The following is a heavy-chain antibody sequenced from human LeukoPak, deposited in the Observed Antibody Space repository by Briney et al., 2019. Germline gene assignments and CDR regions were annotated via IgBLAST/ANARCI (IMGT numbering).Heavy chain of an antibody. V-gene: IGHV3-23*01. CDR2: ISDSGRST. CDR1: GFTFSSYA. D-gene: IGHD1-26*01. Sequence: PGGSLRLSCAASGFTFSSYAMTWVRQAPGKGLEWVSAISDSGRSTYYADSVKGRFTISRDISKSTLYLQMKSLRAEDTALYSGAKGQKWELPLDFWGQGTLVTVSS. CDR3: AKGQKWELPLDF. J-gene: IGHJ4*02.